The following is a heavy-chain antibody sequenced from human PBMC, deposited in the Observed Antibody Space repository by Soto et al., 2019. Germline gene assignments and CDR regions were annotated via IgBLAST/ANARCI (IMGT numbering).Heavy chain of an antibody. J-gene: IGHJ3*02. CDR3: AATYYYYSSGYYYDAYGI. Sequence: GASVKVSCKASGFTFTSSAVQWVRQARGQRLEWIGWIVVGSGNTNYAQKFQERVTITRDMATSTAYMELSSLRSEDTAVYYCAATYYYYSSGYYYDAYGIWGRGTMVTVSS. V-gene: IGHV1-58*01. CDR2: IVVGSGNT. CDR1: GFTFTSSA. D-gene: IGHD3-22*01.